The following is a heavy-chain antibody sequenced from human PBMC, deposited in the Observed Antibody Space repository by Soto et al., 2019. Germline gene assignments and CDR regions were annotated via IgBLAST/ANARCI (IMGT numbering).Heavy chain of an antibody. V-gene: IGHV4-31*03. Sequence: SETLSLTCTVSGGSISSGGYYWSWIRQHPGKGLEWIGYIYYSGSTYYNPSLKSRVTISVDTSKNQFSLKLSSVTAADTAVYYCARSVKQGPGFDYWGQGTLVTVSS. CDR2: IYYSGST. CDR1: GGSISSGGYY. CDR3: ARSVKQGPGFDY. J-gene: IGHJ4*02. D-gene: IGHD6-13*01.